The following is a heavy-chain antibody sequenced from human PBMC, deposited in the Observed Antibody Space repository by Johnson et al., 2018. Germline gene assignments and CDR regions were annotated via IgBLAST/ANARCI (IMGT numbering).Heavy chain of an antibody. CDR1: GFTFSSYS. Sequence: QVQLVQSGGGVVQPGRSLRLSCAASGFTFSSYSIHWVRQAPGKGLEWVAVISYDGGNKYYADSVKGRFTISRDNSQNTLYLQMNSLRAEDTAVYYCAKDQDYYGSSGYPTRPWTHPVCGHGTMVTVSS. CDR2: ISYDGGNK. V-gene: IGHV3-30-3*01. J-gene: IGHJ3*01. CDR3: AKDQDYYGSSGYPTRPWTHPV. D-gene: IGHD3-22*01.